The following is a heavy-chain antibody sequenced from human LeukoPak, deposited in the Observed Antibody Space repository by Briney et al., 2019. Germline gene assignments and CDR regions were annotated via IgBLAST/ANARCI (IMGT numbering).Heavy chain of an antibody. CDR2: ISYDGSNK. D-gene: IGHD2-2*01. Sequence: GGSLSLSCAASGFTFSSYGMHWVGQAPGKGLEGVAVISYDGSNKYYADSVKGRFTISRDNSKNTLYLQMNSLRAEDTAVYYCAKQSPHVLYSSTSCYFDYWGQGTLVTVSS. J-gene: IGHJ4*02. V-gene: IGHV3-30*18. CDR1: GFTFSSYG. CDR3: AKQSPHVLYSSTSCYFDY.